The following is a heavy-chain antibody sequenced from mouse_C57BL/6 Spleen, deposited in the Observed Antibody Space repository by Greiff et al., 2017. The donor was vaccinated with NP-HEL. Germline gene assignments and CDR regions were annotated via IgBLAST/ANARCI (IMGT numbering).Heavy chain of an antibody. CDR2: IYPGDGDT. Sequence: VQLQQSGPELVKPGASVKISCKASGYAFSSSWMNWVKQRPGKGLEWIGRIYPGDGDTNYNGKFKGKATLTADKSSSTAYMQLSSLTSEDSAVYFCARSGNYCYGSEFAYWGQGTLVTVSA. D-gene: IGHD1-1*01. J-gene: IGHJ3*01. CDR1: GYAFSSSW. CDR3: ARSGNYCYGSEFAY. V-gene: IGHV1-82*01.